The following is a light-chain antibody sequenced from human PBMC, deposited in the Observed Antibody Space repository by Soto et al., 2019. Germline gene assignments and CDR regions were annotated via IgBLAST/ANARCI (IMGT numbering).Light chain of an antibody. V-gene: IGKV3-20*01. CDR1: QSVSSSY. J-gene: IGKJ1*01. Sequence: EIVLTQSPGTLSLSPGERATLSCRASQSVSSSYFAWYQHKPGQAPRLLIYGASSRATGIPDRFSGSGSGTDFTLTIRRLEPEDFAVYYCQQYGSSPRTFGQGTKVEIK. CDR2: GAS. CDR3: QQYGSSPRT.